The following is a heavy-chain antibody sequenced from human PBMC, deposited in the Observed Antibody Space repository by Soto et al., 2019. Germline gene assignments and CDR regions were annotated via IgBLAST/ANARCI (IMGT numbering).Heavy chain of an antibody. J-gene: IGHJ3*02. CDR3: ARDPEYYYDSSGYLDAFDI. V-gene: IGHV4-4*07. Sequence: GPGPVKSSETLSLTCTVSGGSISSYYWSWIRQPAGKGLEWIGRIYTSGSTNYNPSLKSRVTMSVDTSKNQFSLKLSSVTAAGTAVYYCARDPEYYYDSSGYLDAFDIWGQGTMVTVSS. CDR1: GGSISSYY. CDR2: IYTSGST. D-gene: IGHD3-22*01.